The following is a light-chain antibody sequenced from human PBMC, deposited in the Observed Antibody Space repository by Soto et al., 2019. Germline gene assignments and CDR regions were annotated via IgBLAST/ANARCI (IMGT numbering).Light chain of an antibody. CDR2: DNS. CDR3: QSYDTSLSGWVV. CDR1: SSNIGAGYD. Sequence: QSVLTQPASVSGAPGQRVTISCTGGSSNIGAGYDVHWHRQLPGTAPELLIYDNSNRPSGVPARFSGSKSGTSASLAITGLQADDEADYYCQSYDTSLSGWVVFGGGTKLTVL. V-gene: IGLV1-40*01. J-gene: IGLJ2*01.